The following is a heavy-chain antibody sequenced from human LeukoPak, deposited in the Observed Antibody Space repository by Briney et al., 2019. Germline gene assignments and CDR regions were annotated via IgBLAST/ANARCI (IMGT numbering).Heavy chain of an antibody. J-gene: IGHJ4*02. V-gene: IGHV5-51*01. Sequence: GESLKISCKGSGYSFTSYWIGWVRQMPGKGLDWMGIIYPGDSDTRYSPSFQGQVTISADKSVDTAYLQWSSLKASDAAMYYCARHASNTYAPFDYWGQGALVTVSS. D-gene: IGHD2-2*02. CDR1: GYSFTSYW. CDR2: IYPGDSDT. CDR3: ARHASNTYAPFDY.